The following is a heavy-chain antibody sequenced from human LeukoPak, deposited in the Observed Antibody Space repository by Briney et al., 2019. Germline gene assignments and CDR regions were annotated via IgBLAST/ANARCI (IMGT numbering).Heavy chain of an antibody. J-gene: IGHJ4*02. CDR1: GFTFSSYD. D-gene: IGHD3-10*01. CDR2: IGRAGDT. Sequence: QPGGSLRLSCAASGFTFSSYDMHWVRQVTGKGLEWVSGIGRAGDTNYLGSVKGRFTISRENAKNSLYLQMNSLRAGDTAVYYCARGVPGGLDYWGQGTLVTVSS. V-gene: IGHV3-13*04. CDR3: ARGVPGGLDY.